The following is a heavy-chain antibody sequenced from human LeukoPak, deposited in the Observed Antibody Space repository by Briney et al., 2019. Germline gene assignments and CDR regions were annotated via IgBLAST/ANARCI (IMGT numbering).Heavy chain of an antibody. CDR1: GFTFNNAW. CDR2: IKSKTDGGTT. V-gene: IGHV3-15*01. CDR3: STDILRGGYYVDRDAFDM. Sequence: GGSLRLSCTASGFTFNNAWMNWVRQAPGKGLEWVGRIKSKTDGGTTDYAAPVKGRFTISRDDSRNTLYLQMKSLKTEDTAVYYCSTDILRGGYYVDRDAFDMWGQGTMVTVSS. J-gene: IGHJ3*02. D-gene: IGHD3-10*02.